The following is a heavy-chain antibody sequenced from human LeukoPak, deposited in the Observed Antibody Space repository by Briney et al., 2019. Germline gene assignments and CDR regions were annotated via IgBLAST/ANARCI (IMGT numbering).Heavy chain of an antibody. CDR2: TYFTGST. J-gene: IGHJ5*02. V-gene: IGHV4-59*11. Sequence: SETLSLTCTVSGASISVHSWSWIRQPPGKGLEWIGYTYFTGSTNYVPSLHSRVTISVDTSRNQFSLKLTSVTAADTAVYYCARLGVEKEIDPWGQGTLVTVSS. CDR3: ARLGVEKEIDP. CDR1: GASISVHS.